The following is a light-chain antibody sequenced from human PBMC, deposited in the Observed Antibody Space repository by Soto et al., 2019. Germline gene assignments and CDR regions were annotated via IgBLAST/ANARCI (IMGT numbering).Light chain of an antibody. CDR3: QSYDSSPSASYV. CDR2: GNS. CDR1: SSNIGAGYD. V-gene: IGLV1-40*01. J-gene: IGLJ1*01. Sequence: QSVLTQPPSVSGAPGQRVTISCTGSSSNIGAGYDVHWYQQLPGTAPKLLIYGNSNRPSGVPDRFSGSKSGTSASLAITGLQAEDEADYYCQSYDSSPSASYVFGTGTNVTVL.